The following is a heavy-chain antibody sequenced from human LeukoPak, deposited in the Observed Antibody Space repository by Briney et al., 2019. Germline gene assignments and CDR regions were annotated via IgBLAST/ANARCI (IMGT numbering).Heavy chain of an antibody. V-gene: IGHV3-23*01. CDR1: GFTFSSYA. CDR2: ISESGGTT. Sequence: TGGSLRLSCAASGFTFSSYAMSWVRQAPGKGLEWVSGISESGGTTYYADSVKGRFTISRDNSKNTLSLQMNSLRAEDTAVYFCASAGSHSYFDSWGPGTLVTVSS. CDR3: ASAGSHSYFDS. D-gene: IGHD6-13*01. J-gene: IGHJ4*02.